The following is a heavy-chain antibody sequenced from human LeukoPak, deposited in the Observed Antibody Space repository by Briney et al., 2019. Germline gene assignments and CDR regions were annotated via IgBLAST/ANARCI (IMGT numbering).Heavy chain of an antibody. V-gene: IGHV3-74*03. CDR3: ANDLGYGMDV. CDR2: INHDGSST. Sequence: GSLRLSCAASGSTFARRWMHCVRQAPGKGLVWVSHINHDGSSTTYADSVKGRFTISRDNAKNTVYLQMNSLRAEDTAVYYCANDLGYGMDVWGQGTTVTVSS. D-gene: IGHD3/OR15-3a*01. CDR1: GSTFARRW. J-gene: IGHJ6*02.